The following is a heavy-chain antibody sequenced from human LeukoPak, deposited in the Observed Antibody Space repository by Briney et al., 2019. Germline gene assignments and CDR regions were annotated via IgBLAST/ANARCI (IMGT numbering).Heavy chain of an antibody. Sequence: GGSLRLSCTISGFTVVNTLMDRVRLAPGKGPEWVALINSDGDAVYADSAKGRFTISRDTSRNMLYLQMNTLRPEDSAIYYCARDRAGRQAWVEFDLWGQGTLVTVSS. CDR3: ARDRAGRQAWVEFDL. CDR1: GFTVVNTL. CDR2: INSDGDA. V-gene: IGHV3-53*05. D-gene: IGHD3-10*01. J-gene: IGHJ5*02.